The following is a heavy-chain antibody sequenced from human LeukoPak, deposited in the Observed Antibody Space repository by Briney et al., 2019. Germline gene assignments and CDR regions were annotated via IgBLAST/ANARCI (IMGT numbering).Heavy chain of an antibody. CDR1: GFTFSSSA. V-gene: IGHV3-23*01. CDR3: AKSGYNRFDY. Sequence: GGSLRLSCAASGFTFSSSAMSWVRQAPGQGLEWGSSISGSGSGGSTYYADSVTVRFTISGDNSKNTLYLQINSLRAEDTAVYYCAKSGYNRFDYWGQGTLVTVSS. J-gene: IGHJ4*02. D-gene: IGHD5-24*01. CDR2: ISGSGSGGST.